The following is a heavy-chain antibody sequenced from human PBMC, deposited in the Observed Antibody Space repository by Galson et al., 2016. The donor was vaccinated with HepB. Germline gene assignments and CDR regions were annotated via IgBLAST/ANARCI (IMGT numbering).Heavy chain of an antibody. CDR2: IYPGDFDI. CDR1: GYTFDSYW. CDR3: ARSLTGSYDFWGAIYKYYAMDV. Sequence: QSGAEVTEVGESLQISCKGSGYTFDSYWIGWLRQMPGKGLEWMGIIYPGDFDIRYGPSLQGHVTISVDKSISTAYLPWSSLEASGTAMYYCARSLTGSYDFWGAIYKYYAMDVWGQGTAVIVS. J-gene: IGHJ6*02. D-gene: IGHD3-3*01. V-gene: IGHV5-51*01.